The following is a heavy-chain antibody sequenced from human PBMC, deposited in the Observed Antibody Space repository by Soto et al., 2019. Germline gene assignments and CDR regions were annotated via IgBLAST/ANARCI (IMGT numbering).Heavy chain of an antibody. Sequence: ASVKVSCKASGFTFTSSAVQWVRQARGQRLEWIGWIVVGSGNTNYAQKFQERVTITRDMSTSTAYMELSSLRSEDTAVYYCAADPEGGDDYYYYGMDVWGQGTTVTSP. J-gene: IGHJ6*02. CDR3: AADPEGGDDYYYYGMDV. CDR1: GFTFTSSA. D-gene: IGHD3-16*01. V-gene: IGHV1-58*01. CDR2: IVVGSGNT.